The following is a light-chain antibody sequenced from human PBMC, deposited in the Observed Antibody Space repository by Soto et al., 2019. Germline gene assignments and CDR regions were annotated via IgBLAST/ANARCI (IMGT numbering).Light chain of an antibody. CDR1: QSISSW. CDR2: KAS. V-gene: IGKV1-5*03. CDR3: QQYSSYPLT. Sequence: DIQMTQSPSTLSASVGDRVTITCRASQSISSWLAWYQQKPGKVPNFLIYKASNLESGVPSRFSGSGSGTEFTLTISSLQPDDFATYYCQQYSSYPLTFGGGTKVEIK. J-gene: IGKJ4*01.